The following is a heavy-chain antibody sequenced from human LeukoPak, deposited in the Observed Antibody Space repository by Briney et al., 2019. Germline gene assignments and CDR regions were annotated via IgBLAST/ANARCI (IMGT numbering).Heavy chain of an antibody. J-gene: IGHJ6*02. Sequence: PGGSLRLSCAASGFTFSSYAMHWVRQAPGKGLEWVAVISYDGRNKYYADSVKGRFTISRDNSTNTLYLQMNSLRAEDTAVYYCARAQWLATSYYYGMDVWGQGTTVTVSS. D-gene: IGHD6-19*01. CDR2: ISYDGRNK. V-gene: IGHV3-30-3*01. CDR1: GFTFSSYA. CDR3: ARAQWLATSYYYGMDV.